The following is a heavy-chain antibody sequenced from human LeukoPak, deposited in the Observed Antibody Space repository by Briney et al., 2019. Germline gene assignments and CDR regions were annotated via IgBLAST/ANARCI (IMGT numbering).Heavy chain of an antibody. D-gene: IGHD1-26*01. V-gene: IGHV3-30*18. J-gene: IGHJ4*02. Sequence: GGSLRLSCAASGFTVTNYDIHWVRQAPGKGLEWVAIISYDGSNKYYAQSVKGRFTISRDNSKNTVYLQMNSLRVEDTAVYYCAEDRSGNYGGGGYFDYWGQGNLVIVSS. CDR3: AEDRSGNYGGGGYFDY. CDR1: GFTVTNYD. CDR2: ISYDGSNK.